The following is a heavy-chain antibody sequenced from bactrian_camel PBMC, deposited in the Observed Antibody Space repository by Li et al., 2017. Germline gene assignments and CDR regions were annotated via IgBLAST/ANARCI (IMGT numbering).Heavy chain of an antibody. CDR2: IQDDGAK. J-gene: IGHJ4*01. CDR1: GYTRRSGC. D-gene: IGHD6*01. V-gene: IGHV3S55*01. CDR3: AASLPVVAGPCPSLNY. Sequence: HVQLVESGGGSVQAGGSLSLSCATRGYTRRSGCLAWFRQVPGKEREMVAQIQDDGAKHYDSTAEGRFTISKDNAKNTLYLQMISLKPEDTAMYYCAASLPVVAGPCPSLNYWGQGTQVTVS.